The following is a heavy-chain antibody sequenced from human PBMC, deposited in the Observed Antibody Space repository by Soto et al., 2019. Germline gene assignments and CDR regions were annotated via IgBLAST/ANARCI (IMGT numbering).Heavy chain of an antibody. Sequence: SVKVSCKASGGTFSSYTISWVRQAPGQGLEWMGRIIPTLGIANYAQKFQGRVTITADKSTSTAYMELSSLRSEDTAVYYCARGEPNDAFDIWGQGTMVTVSS. CDR1: GGTFSSYT. J-gene: IGHJ3*02. CDR3: ARGEPNDAFDI. CDR2: IIPTLGIA. V-gene: IGHV1-69*02. D-gene: IGHD1-26*01.